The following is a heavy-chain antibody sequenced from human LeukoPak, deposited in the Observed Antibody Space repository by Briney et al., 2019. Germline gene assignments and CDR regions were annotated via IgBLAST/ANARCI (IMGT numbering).Heavy chain of an antibody. J-gene: IGHJ1*01. V-gene: IGHV1-18*01. Sequence: GASVKVSCKASGYTFTSYGISWVRQAPGQGLEWMGWISAYNGNTNYAQKLQGRVTMTTDTSTSTAYMELRGLRSDDTAVYYCARAYYDSSGYYPEYFQHWGQGTLVTVSS. CDR2: ISAYNGNT. CDR1: GYTFTSYG. CDR3: ARAYYDSSGYYPEYFQH. D-gene: IGHD3-22*01.